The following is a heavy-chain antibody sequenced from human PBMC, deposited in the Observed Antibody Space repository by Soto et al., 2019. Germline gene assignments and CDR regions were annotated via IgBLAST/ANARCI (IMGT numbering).Heavy chain of an antibody. Sequence: SGGSLRLSCAASGFTFSSYWMSWVRQAPGKGLEWVANIKQDGSEKYYVDSVKGRFTISRDNAKNSLYLQMNSLRAEDTAVYYCARGGGITTFGVVILDYYYYYMDVWGKGTTVTVSS. V-gene: IGHV3-7*01. CDR1: GFTFSSYW. J-gene: IGHJ6*03. D-gene: IGHD3-3*01. CDR3: ARGGGITTFGVVILDYYYYYMDV. CDR2: IKQDGSEK.